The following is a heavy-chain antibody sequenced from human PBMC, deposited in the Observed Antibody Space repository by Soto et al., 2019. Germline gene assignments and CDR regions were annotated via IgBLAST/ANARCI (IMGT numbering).Heavy chain of an antibody. CDR3: ARVLSGVVDHHFDY. D-gene: IGHD3-10*02. CDR1: GGSISVYY. CDR2: IYNSGST. Sequence: QVQLQESGPGLVKPSETLSLTCTVSGGSISVYYWSWIRQPPGKGLEWIGYIYNSGSTNSNPSLTGRVTISVGTSKTQFSLNLSSVTAADTAVYYCARVLSGVVDHHFDYWGQGTLVTVSS. J-gene: IGHJ4*02. V-gene: IGHV4-59*01.